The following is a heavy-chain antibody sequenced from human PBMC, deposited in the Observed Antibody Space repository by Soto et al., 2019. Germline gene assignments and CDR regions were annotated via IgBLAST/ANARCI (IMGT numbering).Heavy chain of an antibody. V-gene: IGHV4-39*02. CDR3: ARDFRMAVAGTGWFDP. J-gene: IGHJ5*02. CDR2: IYYSGST. D-gene: IGHD6-19*01. CDR1: GGSISSSSYY. Sequence: SETLSLTCTVSGGSISSSSYYWGWIRQPPGKGLEWIGSIYYSGSTYYNPSLKSRVTISVDTSKNQFSLKLASVTAADTAVYYCARDFRMAVAGTGWFDPWGQGTLVTVSS.